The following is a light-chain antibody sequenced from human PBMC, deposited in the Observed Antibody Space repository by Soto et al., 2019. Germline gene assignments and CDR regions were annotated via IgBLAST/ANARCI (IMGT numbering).Light chain of an antibody. Sequence: DIVLTRCPDLLSSSPGEKIPLSCRASQSVSSNFLAWYQQKPGQAPRLLIYGASNRAAGIPDRFSGSGSGTDFTLTISRLEPEDFAVYYCHQYSSSRRPLG. J-gene: IGKJ1*01. CDR2: GAS. CDR1: QSVSSNF. CDR3: HQYSSSRRP. V-gene: IGKV3-20*01.